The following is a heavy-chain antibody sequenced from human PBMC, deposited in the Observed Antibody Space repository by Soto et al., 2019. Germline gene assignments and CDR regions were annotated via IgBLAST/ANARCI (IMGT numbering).Heavy chain of an antibody. CDR3: ARESTSGWANWFDP. CDR2: INTYNGNT. CDR1: GYTFTRYN. J-gene: IGHJ5*02. D-gene: IGHD6-19*01. V-gene: IGHV1-18*04. Sequence: GSVKVSCKASGYTFTRYNINWVRQAPGQGLEWMGWINTYNGNTNYAQKLQGRLTMTTDTSTSTAYMELRSLRSDDTALYYCARESTSGWANWFDPWGQGTLVTVSS.